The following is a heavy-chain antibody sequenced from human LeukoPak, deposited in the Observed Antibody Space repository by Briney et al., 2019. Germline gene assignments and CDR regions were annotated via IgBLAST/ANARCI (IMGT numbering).Heavy chain of an antibody. CDR1: GFTFDDYA. CDR2: ISGDGGST. V-gene: IGHV3-43*02. Sequence: GGSLRLSCAASGFTFDDYAMHWVRQAPGKGLEWVSLISGDGGSTYYADSVKGRFTISRDNSKNSLYLQMNSLRTEDTALYYCAKENYYSSGYYWLYFDYWGQGTLVTVSS. CDR3: AKENYYSSGYYWLYFDY. D-gene: IGHD3-22*01. J-gene: IGHJ4*02.